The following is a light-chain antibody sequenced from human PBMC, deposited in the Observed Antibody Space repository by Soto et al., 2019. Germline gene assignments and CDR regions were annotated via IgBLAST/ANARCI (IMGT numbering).Light chain of an antibody. V-gene: IGKV3-15*01. CDR1: QSVSNN. Sequence: EIVMTQSPATLSVSPGERATLSCRATQSVSNNLAWYQKKPGQAPRLLIYGASTRATGIPARFSGSGSWTVFPLTIISLQSENFAVYYCQQYNNWWTFGQGTRVEI. J-gene: IGKJ1*01. CDR3: QQYNNWWT. CDR2: GAS.